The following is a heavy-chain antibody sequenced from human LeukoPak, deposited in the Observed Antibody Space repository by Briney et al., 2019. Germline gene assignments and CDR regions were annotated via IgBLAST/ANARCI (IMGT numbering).Heavy chain of an antibody. D-gene: IGHD3-10*01. J-gene: IGHJ5*02. CDR3: LQYDSGHT. CDR1: GFTFDDYA. CDR2: ISWDGGST. V-gene: IGHV3-43D*03. Sequence: PGGSLRLSCAASGFTFDDYAMHWVRQAPGKGLEWVSLISWDGGSTYYADSVKGRFTISRDNSKNSLYLQMNSLRAEDTAVYYCLQYDSGHTWGQGSLVTVFS.